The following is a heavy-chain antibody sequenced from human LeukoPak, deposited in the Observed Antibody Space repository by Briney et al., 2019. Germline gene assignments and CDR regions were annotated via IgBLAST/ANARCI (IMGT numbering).Heavy chain of an antibody. Sequence: GGSLRLSCTASGFTFGDYAMSWFRQAPGKGLEWVGFIRSKAYGGTTEYAASVKGRFTISRDDSKSIAYLQMNSLKTEDTDVYYCTSTIEEYYYDSSGYYSYGDYWGQGTLVTVSS. CDR3: TSTIEEYYYDSSGYYSYGDY. V-gene: IGHV3-49*03. D-gene: IGHD3-22*01. CDR2: IRSKAYGGTT. J-gene: IGHJ4*02. CDR1: GFTFGDYA.